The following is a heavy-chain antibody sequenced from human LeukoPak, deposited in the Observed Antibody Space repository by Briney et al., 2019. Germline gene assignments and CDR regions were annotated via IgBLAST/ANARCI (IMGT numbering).Heavy chain of an antibody. V-gene: IGHV4-39*01. D-gene: IGHD2-21*01. Sequence: SETLSLTCTFSSGSINSPNSYWGWIRQPPGKGLEWIASLYYSGSAYHSPSLKSRVTISVDRSKNQFSLKLYSVTAADSAVYYCARHVYCGGNCYRDDYYYYIDVWGTGTTVTVSS. CDR2: LYYSGSA. CDR3: ARHVYCGGNCYRDDYYYYIDV. CDR1: SGSINSPNSY. J-gene: IGHJ6*03.